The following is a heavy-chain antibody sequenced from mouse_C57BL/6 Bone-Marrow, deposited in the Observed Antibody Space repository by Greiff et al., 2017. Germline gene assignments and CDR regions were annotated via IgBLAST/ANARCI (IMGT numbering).Heavy chain of an antibody. CDR2: ILPGSGST. Sequence: QVQLQQSGAELMKPGASVKLSCKATGYTFTGYWIEWVKQRPGHGLEWIGEILPGSGSTNYNEKFKGKATFTADTSTNPAYMQLSSLTTEDSAIYDCSRRYSNNVAMDYWGQGTSVTVSS. J-gene: IGHJ4*01. CDR3: SRRYSNNVAMDY. D-gene: IGHD2-5*01. CDR1: GYTFTGYW. V-gene: IGHV1-9*01.